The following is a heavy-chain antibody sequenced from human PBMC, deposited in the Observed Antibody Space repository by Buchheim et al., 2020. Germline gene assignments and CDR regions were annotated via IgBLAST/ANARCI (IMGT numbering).Heavy chain of an antibody. CDR1: GFTISSYE. Sequence: EVQLVESGGGLVQPGGSLRLSCAASGFTISSYEMNWVRQAPGKGVEWVSYISSSATTIYYADSVKGRFTISRDNAKNSLYLQMNSLGAEDTAVYYCAREHYDSRRGGDWFDPWGQGTL. CDR2: ISSSATTI. CDR3: AREHYDSRRGGDWFDP. J-gene: IGHJ5*02. D-gene: IGHD3-22*01. V-gene: IGHV3-48*03.